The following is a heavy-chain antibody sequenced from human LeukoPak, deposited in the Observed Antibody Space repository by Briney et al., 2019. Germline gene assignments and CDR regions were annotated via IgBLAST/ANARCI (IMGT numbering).Heavy chain of an antibody. D-gene: IGHD1-1*01. CDR2: IYFSGST. Sequence: SETLSLTCIVSGGSINSNKYYWGWVRQPPGKGLEWIGSIYFSGSTYYNPSLQSRVTISVDTSKRQFSLELNSVTAADTAVYYCARQLEGKVVISLDAFDIWGQGTMVTVSS. J-gene: IGHJ3*02. CDR3: ARQLEGKVVISLDAFDI. V-gene: IGHV4-39*01. CDR1: GGSINSNKYY.